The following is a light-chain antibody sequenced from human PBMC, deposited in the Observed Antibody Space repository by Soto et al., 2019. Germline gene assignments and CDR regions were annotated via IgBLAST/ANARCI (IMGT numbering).Light chain of an antibody. Sequence: EIVLTQSPATLSLSPGERATLSCRASQSVNNYLAWYQQKPGQAPRLLIYDASSRATDIPARFSGSGSGTDFTLTIRSLEPEDFATDYCPQRSNWSLTFGGGTKVEIK. CDR2: DAS. V-gene: IGKV3-11*01. J-gene: IGKJ4*01. CDR1: QSVNNY. CDR3: PQRSNWSLT.